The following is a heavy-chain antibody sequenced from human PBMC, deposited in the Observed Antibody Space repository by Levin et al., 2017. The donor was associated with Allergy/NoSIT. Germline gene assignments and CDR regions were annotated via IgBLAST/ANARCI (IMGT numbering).Heavy chain of an antibody. J-gene: IGHJ6*02. V-gene: IGHV4-34*01. CDR2: INHSGST. CDR3: ARGKGRYYYDSSGYYSSLGYYYYGMDG. D-gene: IGHD3-22*01. CDR1: GGSFSGYY. Sequence: SETLSLTCAVYGGSFSGYYWSWIRQPPGKGLEWIGEINHSGSTNYNPSLKSRVTISVDTSKNQFSLKLSSVTAADTAVYYCARGKGRYYYDSSGYYSSLGYYYYGMDGWGQGTTVTVSS.